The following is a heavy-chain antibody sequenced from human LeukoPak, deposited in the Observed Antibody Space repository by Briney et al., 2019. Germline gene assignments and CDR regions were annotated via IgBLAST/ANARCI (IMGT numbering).Heavy chain of an antibody. CDR1: RGTYSSYA. Sequence: ASVTDSRVATRGTYSSYAMSWVRPAPGQGLEWLGIINLSGGSTHYPQKFQDRVTMNRDTSTSTVYMELSSLRPEDTAVYYCARDLDYGEKSEACRGQGTLVTVSS. CDR3: ARDLDYGEKSEAC. J-gene: IGHJ4*02. V-gene: IGHV1-46*01. D-gene: IGHD4/OR15-4a*01. CDR2: INLSGGST.